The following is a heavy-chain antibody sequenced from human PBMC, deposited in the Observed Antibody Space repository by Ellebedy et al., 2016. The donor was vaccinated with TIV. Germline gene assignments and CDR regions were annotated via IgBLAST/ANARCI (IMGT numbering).Heavy chain of an antibody. D-gene: IGHD3-22*01. CDR1: DYSISSGYF. CDR2: IHHSGTN. CDR3: ARELAYYSNNGYYYLSGFDV. Sequence: MPSETLSLTCTVSDYSISSGYFWGWIRQPPGKGREWIGSIHHSGTNYYNPSLKSRLTISVDTSKNQFSLNRTSVTAIDTAVYYCARELAYYSNNGYYYLSGFDVWGRGTMVTVSS. V-gene: IGHV4-38-2*02. J-gene: IGHJ3*01.